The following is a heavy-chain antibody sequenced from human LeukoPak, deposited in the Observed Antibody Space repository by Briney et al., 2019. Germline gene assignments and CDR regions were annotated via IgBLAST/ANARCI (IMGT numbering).Heavy chain of an antibody. J-gene: IGHJ4*02. V-gene: IGHV4-34*01. CDR1: GGSFSGYY. CDR3: ARGEAGYNGD. D-gene: IGHD3-9*01. CDR2: INHSGST. Sequence: PSETLSLTCAVYGGSFSGYYWSWIRQPPGKGLEWIGEINHSGSTNYNPSLKSRVTISVDTSKNQFSLKLSSVTAADTAVYYCARGEAGYNGDWGQGTLVTVSS.